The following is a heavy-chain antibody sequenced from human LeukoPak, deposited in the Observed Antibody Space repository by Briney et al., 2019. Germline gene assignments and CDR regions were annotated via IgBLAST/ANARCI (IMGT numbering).Heavy chain of an antibody. Sequence: GGSLRLSCAASGFTFSSYGMHWVRQAPGKGLEWVAFIRYDGSNKYYADSVKGRFTISRDNSKNTLYLHVNSLRPEDTAVYYCAAELYSGTYGRCCSFAFWGQGTPVTVSS. J-gene: IGHJ4*02. CDR2: IRYDGSNK. D-gene: IGHD1-26*01. CDR1: GFTFSSYG. CDR3: AAELYSGTYGRCCSFAF. V-gene: IGHV3-30*02.